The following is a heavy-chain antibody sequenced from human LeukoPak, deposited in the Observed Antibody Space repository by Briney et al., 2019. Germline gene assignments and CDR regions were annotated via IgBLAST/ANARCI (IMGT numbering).Heavy chain of an antibody. J-gene: IGHJ4*02. CDR3: ARGSSGWYYFDY. D-gene: IGHD6-19*01. CDR1: GFTLSSYD. Sequence: GGSLRLSCAASGFTLSSYDMHWVRQATGKGLEWVSTIGTAGDTYYPDSVKGRFTISREDAKNSLYLQINSLRVEDTAVYYCARGSSGWYYFDYWGQGTLVTVSS. V-gene: IGHV3-13*01. CDR2: IGTAGDT.